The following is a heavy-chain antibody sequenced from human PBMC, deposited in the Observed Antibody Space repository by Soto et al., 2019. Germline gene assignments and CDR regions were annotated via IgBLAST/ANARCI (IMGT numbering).Heavy chain of an antibody. D-gene: IGHD6-6*01. Sequence: SVKVSCKASGGTFSSYAMSWVRQAPGQGLEWMGGIIPIFGTANYAQKFQGRVTITADESTSTAYMELSSLRSEDTAVYYCAREGGYSSSPRPRVTYYYGMDVWGQGTTVTVSS. CDR1: GGTFSSYA. CDR2: IIPIFGTA. CDR3: AREGGYSSSPRPRVTYYYGMDV. V-gene: IGHV1-69*13. J-gene: IGHJ6*02.